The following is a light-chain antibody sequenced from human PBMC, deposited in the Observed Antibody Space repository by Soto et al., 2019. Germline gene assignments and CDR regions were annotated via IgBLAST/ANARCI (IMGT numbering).Light chain of an antibody. CDR3: QQRNIWPPVT. CDR2: GAF. J-gene: IGKJ5*01. V-gene: IGKV3-11*01. Sequence: EIVLTQSPATLSLSPGERATLSCGASPSVTNYLAWYQQKPGKAPRLLIYGAFNRATGIPARFSGSGSGTDFTLTISSLEPEDFAVYYCQQRNIWPPVTFGQGTRLEI. CDR1: PSVTNY.